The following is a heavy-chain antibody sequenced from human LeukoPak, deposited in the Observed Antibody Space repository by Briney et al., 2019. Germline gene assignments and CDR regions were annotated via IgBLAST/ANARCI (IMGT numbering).Heavy chain of an antibody. CDR2: ISYDGSDK. CDR3: AVVDTNWFDP. CDR1: GFTFSSYA. D-gene: IGHD3/OR15-3a*01. Sequence: GGSLRLSCAASGFTFSSYAMHWVRRAPGKGLEWVAVISYDGSDKYYADSVKGRFTISRDNSKNTLYLQMNSLRAEDTAVYYCAVVDTNWFDPWGQGTLVTVSS. V-gene: IGHV3-30-3*01. J-gene: IGHJ5*02.